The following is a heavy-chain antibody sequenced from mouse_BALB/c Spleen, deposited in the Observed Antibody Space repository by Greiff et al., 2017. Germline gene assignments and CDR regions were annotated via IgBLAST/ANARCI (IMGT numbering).Heavy chain of an antibody. D-gene: IGHD2-10*02. J-gene: IGHJ1*01. CDR2: INPSSGYT. CDR3: ARGGYGSYVGDFDV. Sequence: QVQLQQSGAELARPGASVKMSCKASGYTFTSYTMHWVKQRPGQGLEWIGYINPSSGYTNYNQKFKDKATLTADKSSSTAYMQLSSLTSEDSAVYYCARGGYGSYVGDFDVWGAGTTVTVSS. CDR1: GYTFTSYT. V-gene: IGHV1-4*01.